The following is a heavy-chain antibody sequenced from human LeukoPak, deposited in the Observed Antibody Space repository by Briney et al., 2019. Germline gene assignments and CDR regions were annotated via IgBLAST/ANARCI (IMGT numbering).Heavy chain of an antibody. V-gene: IGHV4-34*01. Sequence: SESLSLTCAVDGGSFSGYYWRWVSQPPGKGREWVGEIKQRGRTNYNPSLNSRVTISVDTSKNQFSLKLSSVTAADTAVYYCARGARCSGGSCYSSYYYYYGMDVWGQGTTVTVSS. CDR1: GGSFSGYY. J-gene: IGHJ6*02. D-gene: IGHD2-15*01. CDR2: IKQRGRT. CDR3: ARGARCSGGSCYSSYYYYYGMDV.